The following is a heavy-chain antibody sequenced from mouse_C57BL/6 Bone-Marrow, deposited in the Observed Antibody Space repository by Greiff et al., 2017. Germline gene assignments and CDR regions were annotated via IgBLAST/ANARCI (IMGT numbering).Heavy chain of an antibody. CDR1: GYTFTSYW. V-gene: IGHV1-72*01. CDR3: ARSGLYYYGSLWYFDV. D-gene: IGHD1-1*01. Sequence: VQLQQPGAELVKPGASVKLSCKASGYTFTSYWMHWVKQRPGRGLEWIGRIDPNSGGTKYNEKFKSKATLTVDKPSSTAYMQLSSLTSKDSAVYYCARSGLYYYGSLWYFDVWGTGTTVTVSS. J-gene: IGHJ1*03. CDR2: IDPNSGGT.